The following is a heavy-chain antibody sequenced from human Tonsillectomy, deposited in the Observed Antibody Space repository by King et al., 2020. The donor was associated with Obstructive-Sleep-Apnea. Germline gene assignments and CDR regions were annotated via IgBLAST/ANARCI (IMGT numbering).Heavy chain of an antibody. D-gene: IGHD6-19*01. Sequence: QLVESGGGLFYPAGSVRLSCAASGFTFISYWMYWLRQAPWKGLVLVARINSDGSRRSYADSVKGRFTISRDNAKNTLYLQMNSLRAEDTAVYYCARAVALDAFDIWGQGTMVTVSS. CDR1: GFTFISYW. CDR2: INSDGSRR. V-gene: IGHV3-74*01. CDR3: ARAVALDAFDI. J-gene: IGHJ3*02.